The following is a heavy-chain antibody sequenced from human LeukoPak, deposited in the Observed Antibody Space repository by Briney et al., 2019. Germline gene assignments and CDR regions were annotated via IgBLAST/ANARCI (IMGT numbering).Heavy chain of an antibody. CDR1: GGSFSGYY. CDR3: AKSLYGSGSYYNWFDP. D-gene: IGHD3-10*01. J-gene: IGHJ5*02. CDR2: MNHRGST. Sequence: SETLSLTCAVYGGSFSGYYWSWIRQSPGKGLEWVGEMNHRGSTNYNPSLKRRVTISVETSKNQFSLKLSSVTAADTAVYYCAKSLYGSGSYYNWFDPWGQGTLVTVSS. V-gene: IGHV4-34*01.